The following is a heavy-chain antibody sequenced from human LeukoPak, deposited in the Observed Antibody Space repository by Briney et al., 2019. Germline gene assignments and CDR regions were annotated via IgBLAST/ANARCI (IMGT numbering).Heavy chain of an antibody. CDR1: GFTVSSNY. CDR2: IYSGGST. Sequence: GGSLRLSCAASGFTVSSNYMSWVRQAPGKGLEWVSVIYSGGSTYYADSVKGRFTISRDNSKNTLYLQMNSLRAEDTAVYYCARGYYDFWSGPFDYWGQGTLVTVSS. D-gene: IGHD3-3*01. V-gene: IGHV3-53*01. CDR3: ARGYYDFWSGPFDY. J-gene: IGHJ4*02.